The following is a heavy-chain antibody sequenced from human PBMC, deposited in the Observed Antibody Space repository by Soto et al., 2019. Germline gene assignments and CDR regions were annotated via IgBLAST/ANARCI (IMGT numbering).Heavy chain of an antibody. CDR1: GFTFSSYG. D-gene: IGHD3-3*01. V-gene: IGHV3-30*18. CDR2: ISYDGSNK. J-gene: IGHJ5*02. Sequence: GGSLRLSCAASGFTFSSYGMHWVRQAPGKGLEWVAVISYDGSNKYYADSVKGRFTISRDNSKNTLYLQMNSLRAEDTAVYYCAKGVTIFGVGWFDPWGQGTLVTVSS. CDR3: AKGVTIFGVGWFDP.